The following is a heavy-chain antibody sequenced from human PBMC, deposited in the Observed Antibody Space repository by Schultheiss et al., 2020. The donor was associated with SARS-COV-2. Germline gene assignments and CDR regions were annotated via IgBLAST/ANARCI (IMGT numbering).Heavy chain of an antibody. CDR1: GFTFSSYG. CDR3: AKSGYCSSTSCSPKFPRNYYYYYMDV. CDR2: IRYDGSNK. V-gene: IGHV3-30*02. Sequence: GGSLRLSCAASGFTFSSYGMHWVRQAPGKGLEWVAFIRYDGSNKYYADSVKGRFTISRDNSKNTLYLQMNSLRAEDTAVYYCAKSGYCSSTSCSPKFPRNYYYYYMDVWGKGTTVTVSS. J-gene: IGHJ6*03. D-gene: IGHD2-2*01.